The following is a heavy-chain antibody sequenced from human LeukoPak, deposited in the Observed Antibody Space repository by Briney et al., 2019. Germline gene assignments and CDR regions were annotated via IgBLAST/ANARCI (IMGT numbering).Heavy chain of an antibody. D-gene: IGHD6-13*01. CDR1: GGSISGYY. J-gene: IGHJ5*02. Sequence: PSETLSLTCTVSGGSISGYYWSWIRQPPGKGLDWIGYIYYSGSTNYNPSLKSRVTISVDTSKNQFSLKLSSVTAADPAVYYCARGCSAGTPHNWFDPWGQGTLVTVSS. CDR3: ARGCSAGTPHNWFDP. CDR2: IYYSGST. V-gene: IGHV4-59*01.